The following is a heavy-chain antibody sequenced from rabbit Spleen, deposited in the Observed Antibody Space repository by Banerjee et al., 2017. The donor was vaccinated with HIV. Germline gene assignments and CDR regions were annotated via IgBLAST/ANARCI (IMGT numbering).Heavy chain of an antibody. J-gene: IGHJ6*01. V-gene: IGHV1S40*01. CDR1: GVSFSGSSY. CDR3: ARDTSSSFSSYGMDL. Sequence: QSLEESGGDLVKPGASLTLTCIASGVSFSGSSYMCWVRQAPGKGLEWIACIDAGSSGFTYFATWAKGRFTCSKTSSTTVTLQMTRLTAADTATYFCARDTSSSFSSYGMDLWGQGTLVTVS. CDR2: IDAGSSGFT. D-gene: IGHD1-1*01.